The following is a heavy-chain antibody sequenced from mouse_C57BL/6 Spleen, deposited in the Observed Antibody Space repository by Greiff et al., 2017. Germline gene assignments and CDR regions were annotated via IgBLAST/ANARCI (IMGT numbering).Heavy chain of an antibody. V-gene: IGHV15-2*01. CDR2: ILPSIGRT. J-gene: IGHJ3*01. D-gene: IGHD1-1*01. CDR1: DSEVFPIAY. CDR3: ARPLFYGSSYPFAY. Sequence: VQLQESGSELRSPGSSVKLSCKDFDSEVFPIAYMSWVRQKPGHGFEWIGGILPSIGRTIYGEKFEDKATLDADTLSNTAYLELNSLTSEDSAIYDCARPLFYGSSYPFAYWGQGTLVTVSA.